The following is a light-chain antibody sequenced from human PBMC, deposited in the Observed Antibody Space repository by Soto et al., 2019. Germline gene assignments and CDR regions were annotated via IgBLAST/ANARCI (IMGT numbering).Light chain of an antibody. CDR3: QQYKSYPLT. CDR2: EAS. V-gene: IGKV1-5*03. Sequence: IRMTQSPSTQSASVGDRVTVTCRSSQSIGNWLAWYQQKPGRAPKFLIYEASSLESGVPSRFSGSGSGTDFTLTISGLQPDDFATYYCQQYKSYPLTFGQGTLVDIK. J-gene: IGKJ1*01. CDR1: QSIGNW.